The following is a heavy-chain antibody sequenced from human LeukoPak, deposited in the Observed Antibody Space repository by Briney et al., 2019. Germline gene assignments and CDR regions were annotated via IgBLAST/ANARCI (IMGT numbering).Heavy chain of an antibody. CDR1: GSSISSGDYY. Sequence: PSETLSLTCTVSGSSISSGDYYWSWIRQPPGKGVEWIGYIYYSGSTYYNPSLKSRVTISVDTSKNQFSLKLSSVTAADTAVYYCAREYSSGWSPNWFDPWGQGTLVTVSS. CDR2: IYYSGST. CDR3: AREYSSGWSPNWFDP. J-gene: IGHJ5*02. D-gene: IGHD6-19*01. V-gene: IGHV4-30-4*01.